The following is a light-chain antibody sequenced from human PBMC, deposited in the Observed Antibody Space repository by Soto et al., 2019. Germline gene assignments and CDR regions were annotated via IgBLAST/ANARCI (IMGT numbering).Light chain of an antibody. CDR1: QSVSSD. V-gene: IGKV3-11*01. CDR3: QHRHN. CDR2: DAS. Sequence: EIVLTQSPATLSLSPGGRATLSCRASQSVSSDFAWYQQKPGQTPRLLIYDASNRATGIPARFSGTGSGTDFTLTISSLEPEDFALYYCQHRHNFGPGTKVDIK. J-gene: IGKJ3*01.